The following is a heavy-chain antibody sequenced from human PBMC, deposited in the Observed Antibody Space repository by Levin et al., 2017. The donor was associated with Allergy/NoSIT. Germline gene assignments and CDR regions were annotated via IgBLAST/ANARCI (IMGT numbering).Heavy chain of an antibody. Sequence: GASVKVSCKVSGYTLTELSMHWVRQAPGKGLEWMGGFDPEDGETIYAQKFQGRVTMTEDTSTDTAYMELSSLRSEDTAVYYCATLNRVLRFLEWFNWFDPWGQGTLVTVSS. V-gene: IGHV1-24*01. CDR3: ATLNRVLRFLEWFNWFDP. J-gene: IGHJ5*02. D-gene: IGHD3-3*01. CDR2: FDPEDGET. CDR1: GYTLTELS.